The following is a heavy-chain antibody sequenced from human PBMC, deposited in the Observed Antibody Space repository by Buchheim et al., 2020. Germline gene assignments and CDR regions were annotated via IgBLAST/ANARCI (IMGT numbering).Heavy chain of an antibody. CDR3: TTGDYGSSGYLMDKDY. D-gene: IGHD3-22*01. Sequence: EVQLVESGGGLVKPGGSLRISCAASGFTFTNAWMNWFRQVPGKGLEWVGRIKSRTDGGRIDYAAPVKGRFTVSSDDSINTLYLQMNNLKIEDTAVYYCTTGDYGSSGYLMDKDYWGQGTL. CDR1: GFTFTNAW. J-gene: IGHJ4*02. CDR2: IKSRTDGGRI. V-gene: IGHV3-15*07.